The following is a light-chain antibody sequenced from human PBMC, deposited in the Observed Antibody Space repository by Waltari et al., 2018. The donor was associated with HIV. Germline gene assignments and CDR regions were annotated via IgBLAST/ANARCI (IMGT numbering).Light chain of an antibody. V-gene: IGLV2-11*01. CDR1: SGDLGNYNF. CDR2: DVS. J-gene: IGLJ3*02. CDR3: CAYAGGWV. Sequence: QSALTQPRSVSGSPGQSVTISCTGTSGDLGNYNFFPWYQHHPGTAPKLVMYDVSKRPSCVPARFSGSKSANTSSLTISGLRAEDEADYYCCAYAGGWVFGGGTEVTVL.